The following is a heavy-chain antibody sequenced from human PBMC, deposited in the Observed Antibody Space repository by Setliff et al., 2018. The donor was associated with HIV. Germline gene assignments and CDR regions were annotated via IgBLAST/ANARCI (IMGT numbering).Heavy chain of an antibody. V-gene: IGHV2-5*02. CDR1: GFSLSTSEVG. CDR3: AHSPGWERELRAYFDY. D-gene: IGHD1-26*01. J-gene: IGHJ4*02. Sequence: SGPTLVNPTQTLTLTCTFSGFSLSTSEVGVGWIRQPPGKALEWLALIYWDDDKRYSPSLKSRLTITKDTSKNQVVLTMTNMDPVDTATYYCAHSPGWERELRAYFDYWGQGTLVTVSS. CDR2: IYWDDDK.